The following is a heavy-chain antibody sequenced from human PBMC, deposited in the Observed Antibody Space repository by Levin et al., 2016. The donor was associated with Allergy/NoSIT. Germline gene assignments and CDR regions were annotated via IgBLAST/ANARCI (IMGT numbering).Heavy chain of an antibody. J-gene: IGHJ4*02. CDR3: ARPASGSQNYYDGEYYFDS. CDR2: IYPADSDT. D-gene: IGHD3-10*01. Sequence: GESLKISCKGSGYMFTNYWIAWVRQMPGKGLEWMGSIYPADSDTRYSPSFQGQVTISVDRSISTAYLQWSSLKASDMAMYFCARPASGSQNYYDGEYYFDSWGQGTVVTVSS. CDR1: GYMFTNYW. V-gene: IGHV5-51*01.